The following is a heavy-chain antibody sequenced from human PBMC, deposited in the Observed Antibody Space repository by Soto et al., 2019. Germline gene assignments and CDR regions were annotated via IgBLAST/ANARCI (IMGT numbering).Heavy chain of an antibody. D-gene: IGHD3-10*01. Sequence: SVKVSCKASGGTFSSYAISWVRQAPGQGLEWMGGIIPIFGTANYAQKFQGRVTITADESTSTAYMELSSLRSEDTAVYYCARHLRFGESVTTNWFDPWGQATLVTVSS. CDR2: IIPIFGTA. V-gene: IGHV1-69*13. CDR1: GGTFSSYA. CDR3: ARHLRFGESVTTNWFDP. J-gene: IGHJ5*02.